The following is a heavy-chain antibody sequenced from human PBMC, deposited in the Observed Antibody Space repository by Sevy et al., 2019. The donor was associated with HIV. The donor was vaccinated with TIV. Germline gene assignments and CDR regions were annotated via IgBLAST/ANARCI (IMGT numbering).Heavy chain of an antibody. V-gene: IGHV1-8*01. D-gene: IGHD3-3*01. Sequence: ASVKVSCKAAGYSFTNFDINWVRQATGQGLEWMGWMNPNNGNTHYAQKFQGRVTMTRSSSANTAYMELSSLTSEDTAMYYCARDRLDYEFWSGSYFSRAPWGYKYYAMDVWGQGTTVTVSS. J-gene: IGHJ6*02. CDR3: ARDRLDYEFWSGSYFSRAPWGYKYYAMDV. CDR2: MNPNNGNT. CDR1: GYSFTNFD.